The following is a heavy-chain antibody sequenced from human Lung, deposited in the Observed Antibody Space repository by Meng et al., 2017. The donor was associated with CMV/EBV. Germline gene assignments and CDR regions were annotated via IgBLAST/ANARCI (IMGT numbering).Heavy chain of an antibody. V-gene: IGHV4-61*01. CDR1: GGAVSDGNYH. D-gene: IGHD5-12*01. CDR2: TWSGRGT. CDR3: ATLIAGYGGRGS. J-gene: IGHJ4*02. Sequence: SXTLSLXCIVSGGAVSDGNYHWNWVRQPPGKGLEWIGQTWSGRGTYYSPSLESRLTISVDTSKNQFSLHLTSVTAADTAIYYCATLIAGYGGRGSWGQETLVTVSS.